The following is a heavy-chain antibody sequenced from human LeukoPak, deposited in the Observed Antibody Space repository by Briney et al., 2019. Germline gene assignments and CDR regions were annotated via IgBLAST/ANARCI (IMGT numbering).Heavy chain of an antibody. Sequence: PGGSLRLSCAASGFTFSSYAMHWVRQAPGKGLEWVAVISYDGSNKYYADSVKGRFTISRDNSKNTLYLQMNSLRAEDTAVYYCAKDAYSDYYYYMDVWGKGTTVTVSS. D-gene: IGHD2-15*01. J-gene: IGHJ6*03. V-gene: IGHV3-30*04. CDR2: ISYDGSNK. CDR1: GFTFSSYA. CDR3: AKDAYSDYYYYMDV.